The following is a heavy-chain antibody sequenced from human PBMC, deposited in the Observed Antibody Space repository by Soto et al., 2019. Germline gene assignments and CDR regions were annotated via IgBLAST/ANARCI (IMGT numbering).Heavy chain of an antibody. CDR2: IYTSGST. Sequence: SETLSLTCTVSGGSISSYYWSWIRQPAGKGLEWIGRIYTSGSTNYNPSLKSRVTMSVDTSKNQFSLKLSPVTAADTAVYYCARDRDGYNLGAFDIWGQGTMVTVSS. D-gene: IGHD5-12*01. CDR1: GGSISSYY. CDR3: ARDRDGYNLGAFDI. V-gene: IGHV4-4*07. J-gene: IGHJ3*02.